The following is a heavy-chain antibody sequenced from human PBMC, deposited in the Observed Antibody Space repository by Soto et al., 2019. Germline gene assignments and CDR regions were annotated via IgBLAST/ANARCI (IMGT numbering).Heavy chain of an antibody. Sequence: QITLNESGPPVVRPTETLTLTCRFSGFSLTTSGVGVGWIRQSPGKAPEWLALIYWDDDKRYSASLKSRLTIAKNTSKNQVVLTVSDLDPTDTAAYYCAHRVLRAVFGLVTTAAIFFDFWGPGPPVAVSS. CDR2: IYWDDDK. CDR3: AHRVLRAVFGLVTTAAIFFDF. J-gene: IGHJ4*02. CDR1: GFSLTTSGVG. V-gene: IGHV2-5*02. D-gene: IGHD3-3*01.